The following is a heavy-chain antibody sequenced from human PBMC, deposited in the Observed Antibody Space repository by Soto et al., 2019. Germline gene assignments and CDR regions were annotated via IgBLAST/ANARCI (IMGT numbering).Heavy chain of an antibody. V-gene: IGHV3-66*01. Sequence: GGSLRLSCAASGFTVSSNYMSWVRQAPGKGLEWVSVIYSGGSTYYADSVKGRFTISRDNSKNTLYLQMNSLRAEDTAVYYCARGPPTYYDFWSGYYPYFDYWGQGTLVTVSS. CDR2: IYSGGST. J-gene: IGHJ4*02. CDR3: ARGPPTYYDFWSGYYPYFDY. CDR1: GFTVSSNY. D-gene: IGHD3-3*01.